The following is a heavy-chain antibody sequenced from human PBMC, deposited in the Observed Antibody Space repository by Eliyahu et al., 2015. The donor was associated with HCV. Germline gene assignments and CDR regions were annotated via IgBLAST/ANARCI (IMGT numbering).Heavy chain of an antibody. CDR2: INHSGST. CDR1: GGSFSGYY. D-gene: IGHD2-15*01. V-gene: IGHV4-34*01. J-gene: IGHJ1*01. CDR3: ARGSPGYCSGGSCYEIGPRRYFQH. Sequence: QVQLQQWGAGLLKPSETLSLTCAVYGGSFSGYYWSWIRQPPGKGLEWIGEINHSGSTNYNPSLKSRVTISVDTSKNQFSLKLSSVTAADTAVYYCARGSPGYCSGGSCYEIGPRRYFQHWGQGTLVTVSS.